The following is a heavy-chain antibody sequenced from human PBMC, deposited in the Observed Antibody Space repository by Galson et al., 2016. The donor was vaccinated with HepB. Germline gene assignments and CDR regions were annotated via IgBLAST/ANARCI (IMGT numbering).Heavy chain of an antibody. V-gene: IGHV5-51*01. Sequence: QSGAEVKKPGESLKISCKASGYSFSSSWIAWVRQMPGKGLEWMGVIYPRDSDTRYSSSFQGQVSISADKSISTAYLQWSSLKASDTAMYFCVRGGDFWSGYPDYWGQGTLVTVSS. D-gene: IGHD3-3*01. J-gene: IGHJ4*02. CDR3: VRGGDFWSGYPDY. CDR2: IYPRDSDT. CDR1: GYSFSSSW.